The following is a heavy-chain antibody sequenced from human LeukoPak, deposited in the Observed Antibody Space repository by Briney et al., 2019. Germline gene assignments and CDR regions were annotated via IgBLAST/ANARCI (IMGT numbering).Heavy chain of an antibody. Sequence: GGSLRLSCAASGFTFSSYGMHWVRQAPGKGLEWEAVIWYDGSNKYYADSVKGRFTISRDNSKNTLYLQMNSLRAEDTAVYYCACDRSPTGTYYFDYWGQGTLVTVSS. V-gene: IGHV3-33*01. CDR3: ACDRSPTGTYYFDY. D-gene: IGHD4-17*01. CDR1: GFTFSSYG. CDR2: IWYDGSNK. J-gene: IGHJ4*02.